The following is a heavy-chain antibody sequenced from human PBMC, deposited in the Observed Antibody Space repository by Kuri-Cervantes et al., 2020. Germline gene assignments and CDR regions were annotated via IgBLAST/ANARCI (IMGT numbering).Heavy chain of an antibody. CDR1: GFTFSSYW. V-gene: IGHV3-74*01. J-gene: IGHJ4*02. CDR3: ANWGDDYGDYFDY. Sequence: GESLKISCAASGFTFSSYWMHWVRQAPGKGLVWVSRINSDGSSTSYADSVKGRFTISRDNAKNTLYLQMNSQRAEDTAVYYCANWGDDYGDYFDYWGQGTLVTVSS. CDR2: INSDGSST. D-gene: IGHD4-17*01.